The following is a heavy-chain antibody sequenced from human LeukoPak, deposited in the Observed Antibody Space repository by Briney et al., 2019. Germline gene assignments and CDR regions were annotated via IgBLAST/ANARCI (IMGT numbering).Heavy chain of an antibody. V-gene: IGHV1-2*02. D-gene: IGHD3-22*01. CDR2: INPNNGGT. CDR3: ARDTGDGYDNWFDP. J-gene: IGHJ5*02. CDR1: GYSFTGYI. Sequence: GASVKVSCKTSGYSFTGYILYWVRQAPGQGLEWMGWINPNNGGTKIAHKFQGRVTMTRDTFITTVYMELSSLLYDDTAVYYCARDTGDGYDNWFDPWGQGTLVTVSS.